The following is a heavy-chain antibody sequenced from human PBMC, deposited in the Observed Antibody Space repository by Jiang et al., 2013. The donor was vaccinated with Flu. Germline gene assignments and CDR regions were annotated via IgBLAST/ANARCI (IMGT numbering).Heavy chain of an antibody. Sequence: GSGLVKPSQTLSLTCTVSGGSISSGDYYWSWIRQPPGKGLEWIGYIYSSGTTYYNPSLKSRVTMSVDTSKNQFSLNLSSVTAADTAVYYCARFLTYYFDYWGQGTLVTVSS. V-gene: IGHV4-30-4*08. CDR2: IYSSGTT. CDR1: GGSISSGDYY. D-gene: IGHD2/OR15-2a*01. CDR3: ARFLTYYFDY. J-gene: IGHJ4*02.